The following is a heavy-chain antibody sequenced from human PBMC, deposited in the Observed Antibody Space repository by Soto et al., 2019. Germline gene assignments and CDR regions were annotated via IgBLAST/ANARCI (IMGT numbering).Heavy chain of an antibody. CDR3: ARGLWQLVPYNWFDP. CDR2: INHSGST. V-gene: IGHV4-34*01. CDR1: GGSFSGYY. J-gene: IGHJ5*02. D-gene: IGHD6-6*01. Sequence: SETLSLTCAVYGGSFSGYYWSWIRQPPGKGLEWIGEINHSGSTNYNPSLKSRVTISVDTSKNQFSLKLSSVTAADTAVYYCARGLWQLVPYNWFDPWGQGTLVTVSS.